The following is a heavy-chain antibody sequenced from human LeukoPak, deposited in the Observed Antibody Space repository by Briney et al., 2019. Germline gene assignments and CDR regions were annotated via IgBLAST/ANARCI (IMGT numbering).Heavy chain of an antibody. V-gene: IGHV4-61*02. J-gene: IGHJ2*01. CDR2: IYTSESP. CDR3: ARVSSSWYQDWYFDL. Sequence: KPSQTLSLTCTVSGGSISSGSYYWSWIRQPAGKGLEWIGRIYTSESPTYNPSLKSRVTMSLDTSKNQFSLKLSSVTAADTAVYYCARVSSSWYQDWYFDLWGRGTLVTVSS. D-gene: IGHD6-13*01. CDR1: GGSISSGSYY.